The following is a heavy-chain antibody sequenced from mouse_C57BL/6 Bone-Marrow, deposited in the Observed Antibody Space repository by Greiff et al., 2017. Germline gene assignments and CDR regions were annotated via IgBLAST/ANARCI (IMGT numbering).Heavy chain of an antibody. CDR3: AREGTGWAWFAY. D-gene: IGHD4-1*01. J-gene: IGHJ3*01. CDR1: GYTFTSYW. V-gene: IGHV1-55*01. CDR2: IYPGSGST. Sequence: VQLQQPGAELVKPGASVKMSCKASGYTFTSYWITWVKQRPGQGLAWIGDIYPGSGSTNYTAQFKSKATLTVDTSSSTAYMQLSSLTSEDSAVYYCAREGTGWAWFAYWGQGTLVTVSA.